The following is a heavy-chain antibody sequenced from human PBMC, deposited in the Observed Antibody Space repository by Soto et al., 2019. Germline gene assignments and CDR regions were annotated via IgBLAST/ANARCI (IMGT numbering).Heavy chain of an antibody. D-gene: IGHD2-15*01. CDR2: ITPNNGDT. CDR3: AKLGTCSRERCYYRPLAF. Sequence: QVHLLQSGAEVKKPGASVKVSCKASGYIFDTYGISWVRQSPGQGLEWRGWITPNNGDTNYAQKFQGRFTVNTDTSTCTEHMNLKNLRSDGTDMYYCAKLGTCSRERCYYRPLAFWGQGTVVSVSS. V-gene: IGHV1-18*01. J-gene: IGHJ4*02. CDR1: GYIFDTYG.